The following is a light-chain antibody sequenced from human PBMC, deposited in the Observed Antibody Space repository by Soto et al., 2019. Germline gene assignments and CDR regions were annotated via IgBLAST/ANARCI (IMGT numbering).Light chain of an antibody. CDR2: DVS. Sequence: EIVLTQSPGTLSLSPGDRATLSCRASQTLRSGYLAWYQHKPGQPPRLLIYDVSSRTPGTPDRFSGSGSETDFALTISRLEPEDFAVYYCHQYGSSPRAFGQGTKVDIK. CDR3: HQYGSSPRA. V-gene: IGKV3-20*01. J-gene: IGKJ1*01. CDR1: QTLRSGY.